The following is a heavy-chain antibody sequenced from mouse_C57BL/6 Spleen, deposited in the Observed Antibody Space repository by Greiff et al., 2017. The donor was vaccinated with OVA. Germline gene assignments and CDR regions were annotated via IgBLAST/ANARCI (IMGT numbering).Heavy chain of an antibody. V-gene: IGHV1-81*01. CDR1: GYTFTSYG. D-gene: IGHD3-2*02. Sequence: VQLQQSGAELARPGASVKLSCKASGYTFTSYGISWVKQRTGQGLEWIGEIYPRSGNTYYNEKFKGKATLTADKSSSTAYMELRSLTSEDSAVYFCARHSSGFSYYFDYWGQGTTLTVSS. CDR3: ARHSSGFSYYFDY. J-gene: IGHJ2*01. CDR2: IYPRSGNT.